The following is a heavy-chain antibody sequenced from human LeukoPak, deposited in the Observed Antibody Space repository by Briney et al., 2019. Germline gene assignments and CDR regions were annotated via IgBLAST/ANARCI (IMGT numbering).Heavy chain of an antibody. Sequence: QPGGSLRLSCAASGFSFSSYAMGWVRQAPGKGLEWVSTVNENGGRTYYADSVKGRLTMSRDNSKDTLYLQMNSLRAEDTAVYYCAKEGRPKSGGGYYDYWGQGTRVTVSS. CDR2: VNENGGRT. D-gene: IGHD3-22*01. V-gene: IGHV3-23*01. J-gene: IGHJ4*02. CDR3: AKEGRPKSGGGYYDY. CDR1: GFSFSSYA.